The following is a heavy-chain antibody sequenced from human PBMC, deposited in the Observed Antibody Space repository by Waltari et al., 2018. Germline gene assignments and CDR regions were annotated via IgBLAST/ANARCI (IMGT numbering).Heavy chain of an antibody. V-gene: IGHV3-48*03. J-gene: IGHJ6*02. CDR2: ISHSGSTI. CDR1: GFPFSSYE. CDR3: ARTAGLDV. Sequence: EVPLVESGGGLVQPGGSLRLSCATSGFPFSSYEMNWVRQAPGKGLEWVSYISHSGSTIYYADSVKGRFTISRDNAKKSLYLQMNSLRAEDTAVYYCARTAGLDVWGQGTTVTVSS.